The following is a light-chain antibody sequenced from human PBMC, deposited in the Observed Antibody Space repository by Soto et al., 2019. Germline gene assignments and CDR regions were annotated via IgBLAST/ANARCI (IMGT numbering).Light chain of an antibody. CDR3: QQSYRTPPIT. CDR2: AAS. Sequence: DIQMTQSPSSLSASVGDRVTITCLVSQSISSYLNWYQQKPGKAPKLLIYAASSLQSGVPSRFSGSGSGTDFTLTISSLQPEDFATYYCQQSYRTPPITFGQGTRLEI. J-gene: IGKJ5*01. CDR1: QSISSY. V-gene: IGKV1-39*01.